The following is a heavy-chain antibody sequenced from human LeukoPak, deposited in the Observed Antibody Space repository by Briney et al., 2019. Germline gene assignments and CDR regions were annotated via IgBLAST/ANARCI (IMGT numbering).Heavy chain of an antibody. CDR2: ISSSSSYI. V-gene: IGHV3-21*01. CDR1: GFTFSSYA. CDR3: ARDAKKSGYWSSTSCYPDFEY. D-gene: IGHD2-2*01. J-gene: IGHJ4*02. Sequence: GGSLRLSCVGSGFTFSSYAMTWVRQAPGKGLEWVSSISSSSSYIYYADSVKGRFTISRDNAKNSLYLQMNSLRAEDTAVYYCARDAKKSGYWSSTSCYPDFEYWGQGTLVTVSS.